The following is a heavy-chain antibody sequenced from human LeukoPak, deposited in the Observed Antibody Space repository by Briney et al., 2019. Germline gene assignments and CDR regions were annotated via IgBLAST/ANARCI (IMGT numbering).Heavy chain of an antibody. J-gene: IGHJ5*02. CDR1: GGSISSSSYY. D-gene: IGHD5-12*01. Sequence: SETLSLTCTVSGGSISSSSYYWGWIRQPPGKGLEWIGSIYYSGSTYYNPSLKSRVTISVDTSKNQFSLKLSSVTAADTAVYYCARDGLPIHYSGYVWSWGLPKAVAWFDPWGQGTLVTVSS. CDR2: IYYSGST. CDR3: ARDGLPIHYSGYVWSWGLPKAVAWFDP. V-gene: IGHV4-39*07.